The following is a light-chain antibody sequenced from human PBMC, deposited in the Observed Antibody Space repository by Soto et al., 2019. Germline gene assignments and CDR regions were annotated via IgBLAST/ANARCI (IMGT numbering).Light chain of an antibody. CDR2: DAS. Sequence: EILFTQSPGTLSLSPGERATLSCRASQSVSSYLAWYQQKPGQAPRILIYDASTRATGIPARFSGSQSGTEFTLTISSLLSEDFSVYSCQQYNNWPLTFGGGTKVDIK. CDR3: QQYNNWPLT. V-gene: IGKV3D-15*01. J-gene: IGKJ4*01. CDR1: QSVSSY.